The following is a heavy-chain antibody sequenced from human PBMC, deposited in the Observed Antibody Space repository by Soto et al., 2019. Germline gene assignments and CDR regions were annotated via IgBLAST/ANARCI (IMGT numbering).Heavy chain of an antibody. D-gene: IGHD3-10*01. CDR1: GFTFSSYA. Sequence: SLRLSCAASGFTFSSYAMSWVRQAPGKGLEWVSAISGSGGSTYYADSVKGRFTISRDNSKNTLYLQMNSLRAEDTAVYYCAPFNGSGNLFDYWDQGTLVTVSS. J-gene: IGHJ4*02. CDR3: APFNGSGNLFDY. V-gene: IGHV3-23*01. CDR2: ISGSGGST.